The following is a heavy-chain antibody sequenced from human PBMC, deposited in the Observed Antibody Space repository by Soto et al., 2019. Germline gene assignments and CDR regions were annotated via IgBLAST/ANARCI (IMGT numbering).Heavy chain of an antibody. Sequence: QVQLQESGPGLVKPSETLSLTCTVSGGSISSYSWSWIRQPPGKGLEWIGYIYYSGSTNYNPSLKSRVTKSVDASKNQCSRKRSAVTAADTAVYYWARQIRTTVTTEGWGSAFEIWGQGTMVTVSS. CDR2: IYYSGST. D-gene: IGHD4-17*01. CDR1: GGSISSYS. J-gene: IGHJ3*02. CDR3: ARQIRTTVTTEGWGSAFEI. V-gene: IGHV4-59*08.